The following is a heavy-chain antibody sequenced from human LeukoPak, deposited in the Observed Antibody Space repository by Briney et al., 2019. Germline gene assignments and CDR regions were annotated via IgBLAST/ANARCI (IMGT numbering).Heavy chain of an antibody. CDR2: IRQDGNEK. CDR1: GLTFSSYW. D-gene: IGHD3-10*01. J-gene: IGHJ4*02. V-gene: IGHV3-7*03. CDR3: AKGPTYYYGSGNYFSDY. Sequence: GGSLRLSCAASGLTFSSYWMSWVRQAPGKGLEWVANIRQDGNEKYYVDSVKGRFTISRDNPKNTLYLQMNSLRAEDTAVYYCAKGPTYYYGSGNYFSDYWGQGTLVTVSS.